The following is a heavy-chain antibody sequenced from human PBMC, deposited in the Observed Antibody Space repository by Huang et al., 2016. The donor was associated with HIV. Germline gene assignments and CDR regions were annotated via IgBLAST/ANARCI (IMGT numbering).Heavy chain of an antibody. CDR3: AREGQTWYGKPIAAFEI. J-gene: IGHJ3*02. V-gene: IGHV1-69*10. CDR2: IVPLFSVT. Sequence: VQLVQSGAEVKRPGTSVKISCKASGGSFNSLAFNWVRQAPGQGLQYRWGIVPLFSVTNYAEKFRGRLTISADKSTSTVFMELRGLTSEDTAVFFCAREGQTWYGKPIAAFEIWGQGTTVIVSP. D-gene: IGHD6-13*01. CDR1: GGSFNSLA.